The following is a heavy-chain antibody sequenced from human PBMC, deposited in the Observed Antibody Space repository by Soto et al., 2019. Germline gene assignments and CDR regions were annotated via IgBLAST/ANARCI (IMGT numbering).Heavy chain of an antibody. V-gene: IGHV2-5*01. CDR3: VDRVDSNSPNY. CDR2: IYWNDDK. D-gene: IGHD5-12*01. Sequence: QVTLKESGPTLVKPTETLTLTCTFSGFSLSTSGVGVGWIRQPPGEALEWLALIYWNDDKRYSPSLKNRLTIVKDTSKNQVVLRMTNMDPVDTATYYCVDRVDSNSPNYWGQGTLVTVSS. CDR1: GFSLSTSGVG. J-gene: IGHJ4*02.